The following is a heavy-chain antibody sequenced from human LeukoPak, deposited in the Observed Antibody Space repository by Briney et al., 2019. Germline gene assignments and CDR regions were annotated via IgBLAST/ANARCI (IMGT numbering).Heavy chain of an antibody. V-gene: IGHV1-24*01. CDR1: GYTRTELS. J-gene: IGHJ4*02. CDR3: ATPGVGLELRGDYFDY. CDR2: XXPEDGET. Sequence: ASVKVSCKVSGYTRTELSMHWVRQAPGKGLEWXXXXXPEDGETIYAQKFQGRVTMTEDTSTDTAYMELSSLRSEDTAVYYCATPGVGLELRGDYFDYWGQGTLVTVSS. D-gene: IGHD1-7*01.